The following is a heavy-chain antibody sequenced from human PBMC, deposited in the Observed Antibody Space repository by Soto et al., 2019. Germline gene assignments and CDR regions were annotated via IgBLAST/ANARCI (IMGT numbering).Heavy chain of an antibody. D-gene: IGHD3-3*02. J-gene: IGHJ3*02. CDR1: GFTFSDQY. CDR3: TRGYSGLSIYAFDI. V-gene: IGHV3-72*01. CDR2: SANKLNSYTT. Sequence: EVQLVESGGGLAQPGGSLRLSCVASGFTFSDQYIDWVRQAAGKGLEWVGRSANKLNSYTTEYAASVKGRFTISRDDSKNSLYLQMNSLKIEDTAVYSCTRGYSGLSIYAFDIWGQGTMVTVSS.